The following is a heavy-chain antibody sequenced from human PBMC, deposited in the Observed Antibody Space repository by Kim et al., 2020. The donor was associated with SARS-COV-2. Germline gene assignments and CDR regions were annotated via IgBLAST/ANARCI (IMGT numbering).Heavy chain of an antibody. CDR3: ARGPMVRGAPLYYFDY. D-gene: IGHD3-10*01. Sequence: FQGRVTITAAESTSTAYMELSSLRSEDTAVYYCARGPMVRGAPLYYFDYWGQGTLVTVSS. V-gene: IGHV1-69*01. J-gene: IGHJ4*02.